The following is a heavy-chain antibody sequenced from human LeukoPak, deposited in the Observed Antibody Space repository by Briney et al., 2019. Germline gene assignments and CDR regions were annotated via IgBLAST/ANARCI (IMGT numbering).Heavy chain of an antibody. CDR3: ARGLRDTMVRGVITPLLYYFDY. CDR2: IIPILGIA. J-gene: IGHJ4*02. CDR1: GGTFSSYA. V-gene: IGHV1-69*04. Sequence: GASVKVSCKASGGTFSSYAISWVRQAPGQGLEWMGRIIPILGIANYAQKFQGRVTITADKSTSTAYMELSSLRSEDTAVYYCARGLRDTMVRGVITPLLYYFDYWGQGTLVTVSS. D-gene: IGHD3-10*01.